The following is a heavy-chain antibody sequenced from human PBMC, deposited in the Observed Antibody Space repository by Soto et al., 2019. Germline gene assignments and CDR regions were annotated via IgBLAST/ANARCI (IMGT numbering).Heavy chain of an antibody. J-gene: IGHJ4*02. CDR2: IYYSGST. CDR3: ASLTYYYDSSGYHRNDY. Sequence: PSETLSLTCTVSGGSISSYYWSWIRQPPGKGLEWIGYIYYSGSTNYNPSLKSRVTISVDTSKNQISLKLSSVTAADTAVYYCASLTYYYDSSGYHRNDYWGQGTLVTVSS. CDR1: GGSISSYY. V-gene: IGHV4-59*08. D-gene: IGHD3-22*01.